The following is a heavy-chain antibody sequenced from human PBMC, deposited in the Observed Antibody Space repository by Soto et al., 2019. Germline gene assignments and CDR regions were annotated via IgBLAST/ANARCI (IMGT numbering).Heavy chain of an antibody. CDR2: ISTYNGKT. CDR3: ARLLSEGVTYREDAFDI. Sequence: QVQLVQSGGEVKKPGASVKVSCKASGYTFTSHGFSWVRQAPGQGLAWMGWISTYNGKTDYAEKFQGRVTMTADTRTNTGYMELRSLRSDDTAVYYCARLLSEGVTYREDAFDIWGQGTKVTVSS. V-gene: IGHV1-18*01. D-gene: IGHD3-10*01. J-gene: IGHJ3*02. CDR1: GYTFTSHG.